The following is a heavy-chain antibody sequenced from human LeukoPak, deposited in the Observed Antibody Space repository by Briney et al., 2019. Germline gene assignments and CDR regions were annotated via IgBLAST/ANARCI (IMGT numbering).Heavy chain of an antibody. Sequence: PGKSLRLSCVASGSTFSHYGMHWVRQAPGKGLEWVAVIWYDGSNKHYTDSVKGRFTISRDNSKNTLYLQMNSLRAEDTAVYYCASASCSGSSCYSGYFDYWGQGTLVTVSS. CDR1: GSTFSHYG. D-gene: IGHD2-15*01. V-gene: IGHV3-33*01. J-gene: IGHJ4*02. CDR2: IWYDGSNK. CDR3: ASASCSGSSCYSGYFDY.